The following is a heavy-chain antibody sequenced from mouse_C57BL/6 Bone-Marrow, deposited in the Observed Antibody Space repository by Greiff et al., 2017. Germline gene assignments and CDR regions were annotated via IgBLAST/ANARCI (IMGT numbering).Heavy chain of an antibody. V-gene: IGHV1-81*01. CDR2: IYPRSGNT. CDR1: GYTFTSYG. J-gene: IGHJ3*01. CDR3: GRWDYSKGAY. Sequence: QVQLKQSGAELARPGASVKLSCKASGYTFTSYGISWVKQRTGQGLEWIGEIYPRSGNTYYNEKFKGKATLTADKSSSTAYMELRSLTSEDSAVYFCGRWDYSKGAYWGQGTLVTVSA. D-gene: IGHD2-5*01.